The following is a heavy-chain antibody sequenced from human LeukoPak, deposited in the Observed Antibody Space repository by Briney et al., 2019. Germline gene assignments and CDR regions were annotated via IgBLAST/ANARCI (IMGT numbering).Heavy chain of an antibody. CDR1: GFTFTSSA. D-gene: IGHD3-9*01. CDR2: IVVGSGNT. Sequence: SVKVSCKASGFTFTSSAMQWVRQARGQRLEWIGWIVVGSGNTNYAQKFQERVTITRDMSTSTAYMELSSLRSEDTAVYYCAADLLRYFDYYYGMDVWGQGTLVTVSS. V-gene: IGHV1-58*02. CDR3: AADLLRYFDYYYGMDV. J-gene: IGHJ6*02.